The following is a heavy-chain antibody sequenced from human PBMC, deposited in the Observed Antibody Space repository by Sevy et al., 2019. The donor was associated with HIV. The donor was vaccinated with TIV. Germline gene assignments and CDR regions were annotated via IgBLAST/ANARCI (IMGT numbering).Heavy chain of an antibody. CDR1: GGSITSLY. CDR3: AGENAWGRGYS. Sequence: TLSLTCTVSGGSITSLYWNWIRQPPGKGLEWIANIYYNGHINYNPSLKSRVTLSLDTSKNQFSLRLSTVTAADTAMYYCAGENAWGRGYSWGQGTLVTVSS. CDR2: IYYNGHI. J-gene: IGHJ4*02. V-gene: IGHV4-59*08. D-gene: IGHD1-26*01.